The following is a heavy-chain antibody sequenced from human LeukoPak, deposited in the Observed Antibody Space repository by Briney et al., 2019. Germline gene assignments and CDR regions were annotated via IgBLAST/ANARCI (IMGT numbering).Heavy chain of an antibody. Sequence: PSETLSLTCTVSGGSISSSSYYWGWIRQPPGKGLEWIGSIYYSGSTYYNPSLKSRVTISVDTSKNQFSLKLSSVTAADTAVYYCARRLEQQWLPRRYAFDIWGQGTMVTVSS. D-gene: IGHD6-19*01. J-gene: IGHJ3*02. CDR2: IYYSGST. CDR3: ARRLEQQWLPRRYAFDI. CDR1: GGSISSSSYY. V-gene: IGHV4-39*01.